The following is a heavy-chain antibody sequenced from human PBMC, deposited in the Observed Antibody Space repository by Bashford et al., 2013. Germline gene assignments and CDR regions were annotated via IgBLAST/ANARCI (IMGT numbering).Heavy chain of an antibody. D-gene: IGHD1-7*01. CDR3: AKENWNYSLTPELNFDY. CDR2: IYSDETRT. V-gene: IGHV3-74*01. Sequence: VRQAPGTGLVWVSHIYSDETRTNYADSVKGRFTISRDNAKNTLYLQMNSLRAEDTAVYYCAKENWNYSLTPELNFDYWGQGTLVTVSS. J-gene: IGHJ4*02.